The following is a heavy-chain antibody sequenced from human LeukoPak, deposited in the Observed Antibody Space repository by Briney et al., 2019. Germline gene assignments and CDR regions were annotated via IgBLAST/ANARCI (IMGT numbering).Heavy chain of an antibody. D-gene: IGHD6-6*01. Sequence: GESLKISCKGSGYSFTSYWIGWVRQMPGKGLECMGIIYPGDSDTRYSPSFQGQVTISADKSISTAYLQWSSLKASDTAMYYCARQGEQLVRFYYYYMDVWGKGTTVTVSS. V-gene: IGHV5-51*01. CDR1: GYSFTSYW. CDR2: IYPGDSDT. J-gene: IGHJ6*03. CDR3: ARQGEQLVRFYYYYMDV.